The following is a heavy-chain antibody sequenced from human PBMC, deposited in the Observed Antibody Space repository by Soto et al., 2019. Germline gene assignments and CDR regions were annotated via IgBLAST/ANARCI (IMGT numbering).Heavy chain of an antibody. CDR1: GGTFSSYA. D-gene: IGHD6-13*01. CDR3: ARRSLVTAAAGTGFDP. CDR2: IIPIFGTA. V-gene: IGHV1-69*06. Sequence: RASVKVSCKASGGTFSSYAISWVRQAPGQGLEWMGGIIPIFGTANYAQKFQGRVTITADKSTSTAYMELSSLRSEDTAVYYCARRSLVTAAAGTGFDPWGQGTLVTVSS. J-gene: IGHJ5*02.